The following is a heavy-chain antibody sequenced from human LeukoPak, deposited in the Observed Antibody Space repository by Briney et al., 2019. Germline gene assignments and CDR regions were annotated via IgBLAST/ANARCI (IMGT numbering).Heavy chain of an antibody. CDR3: ARDRPSAAAYYFDY. J-gene: IGHJ4*02. V-gene: IGHV1-69*13. Sequence: GASVKVSCKASGGTFSSYAISWVRQAPGQGLEWMGGIIPIFGTANYAQKFQGRVTITADESTSTAYMELSSLRSEDTAVYYCARDRPSAAAYYFDYWGQGTLVTVSS. CDR1: GGTFSSYA. D-gene: IGHD6-13*01. CDR2: IIPIFGTA.